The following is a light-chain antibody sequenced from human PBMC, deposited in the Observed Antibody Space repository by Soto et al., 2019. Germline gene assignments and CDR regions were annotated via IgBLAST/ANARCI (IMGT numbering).Light chain of an antibody. CDR1: QSISYY. V-gene: IGKV1-39*01. Sequence: DIQMTQSPSSLSASVGDRVTITCRASQSISYYLNWYQQKPGKAPELLIYAASSLQSGVPSRFSGSGSWTDFTLTISSLQTEDFATYYCQQSYTTLITFGQGTRLDIK. CDR2: AAS. CDR3: QQSYTTLIT. J-gene: IGKJ5*01.